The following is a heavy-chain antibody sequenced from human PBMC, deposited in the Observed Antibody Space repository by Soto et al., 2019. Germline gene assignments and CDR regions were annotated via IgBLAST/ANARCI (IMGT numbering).Heavy chain of an antibody. CDR3: ASRTSSGWYSSLF. D-gene: IGHD6-19*01. Sequence: GGSLRLSCAASGFTFSDYYMSWIRQAPGKGLEWVSYISSSGSTIYYADSVKGRFTISRDNAKNSLYLQMNSLRAEDTAVYYCASRTSSGWYSSLFWGQGTLVTVSS. CDR2: ISSSGSTI. V-gene: IGHV3-11*01. J-gene: IGHJ4*02. CDR1: GFTFSDYY.